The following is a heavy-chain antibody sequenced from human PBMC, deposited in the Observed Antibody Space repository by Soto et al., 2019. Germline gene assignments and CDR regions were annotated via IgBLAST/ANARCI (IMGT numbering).Heavy chain of an antibody. CDR2: INSDGSST. J-gene: IGHJ6*02. CDR3: ARDPNIVLVPAALRSYYYYYGMDV. Sequence: GGSLRLSCAADGLTLFSYWIHCVCQAPCPGLVWVSRINSDGSSTSYADSVKGRFTISRDNAKNTLYLQMNSLRAEDTAVYYCARDPNIVLVPAALRSYYYYYGMDVWGQGT. CDR1: GLTLFSYW. D-gene: IGHD2-2*01. V-gene: IGHV3-74*01.